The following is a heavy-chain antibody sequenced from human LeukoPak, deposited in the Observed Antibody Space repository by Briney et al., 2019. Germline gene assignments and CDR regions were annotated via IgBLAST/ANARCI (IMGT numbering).Heavy chain of an antibody. J-gene: IGHJ4*02. CDR2: IYTSGRT. CDR1: GGSISSGSDY. D-gene: IGHD3-10*01. CDR3: ARDGNYYGSGIDY. Sequence: SETLSLTCTVSGGSISSGSDYWSWIRQPAGTGLEWIGRIYTSGRTNYNPSLKSRVTISVDTSKNQFSLKLSSVTAADTAVYYCARDGNYYGSGIDYWGQGTLVTVSS. V-gene: IGHV4-61*02.